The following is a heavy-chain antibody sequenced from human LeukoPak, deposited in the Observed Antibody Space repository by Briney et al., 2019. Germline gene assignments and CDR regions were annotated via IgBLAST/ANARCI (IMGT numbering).Heavy chain of an antibody. Sequence: GGSLRLSCAASGFTFGSYAMSWVRQAPGKGLEWVSYISSSGSTIYYADSVKGRFTISRDNAKNSLYLQMNSLRAEDTALYYCARDRLGMDYWGQGTLVTVSS. CDR2: ISSSGSTI. CDR3: ARDRLGMDY. J-gene: IGHJ4*02. D-gene: IGHD7-27*01. CDR1: GFTFGSYA. V-gene: IGHV3-48*03.